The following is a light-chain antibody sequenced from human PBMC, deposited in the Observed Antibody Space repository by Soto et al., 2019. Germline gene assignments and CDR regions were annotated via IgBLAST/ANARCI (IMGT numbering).Light chain of an antibody. CDR1: QGISSY. V-gene: IGKV1-8*01. Sequence: AIRMTQSPSPLSASTGDRVTITCRASQGISSYLAWYQQKPGKAPKLLIYAASTLQSGVPSMFSGSGSGTDFTLTISCLQSEDFATYYCQQYYSYPLTFGGGTKVEIK. J-gene: IGKJ4*01. CDR3: QQYYSYPLT. CDR2: AAS.